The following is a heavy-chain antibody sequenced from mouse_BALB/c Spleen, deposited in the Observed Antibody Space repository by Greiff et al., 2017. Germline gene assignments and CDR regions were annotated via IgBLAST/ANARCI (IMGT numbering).Heavy chain of an antibody. CDR2: INPSTGYT. CDR1: GYTFTSYW. Sequence: VQLQQSGAELAKPGASVKMSCKASGYTFTSYWMHWVKQRPGQGLEWIGYINPSTGYTEYNQKFKDKATLTADKSSSTAYMQLSSLTSEDSAVYYCARWLLDYWGQGTTLTVSS. J-gene: IGHJ2*01. CDR3: ARWLLDY. D-gene: IGHD2-3*01. V-gene: IGHV1-7*01.